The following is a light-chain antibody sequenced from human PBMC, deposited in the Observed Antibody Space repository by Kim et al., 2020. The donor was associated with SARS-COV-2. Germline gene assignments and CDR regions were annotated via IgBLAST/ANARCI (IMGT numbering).Light chain of an antibody. J-gene: IGKJ1*01. CDR2: AAS. Sequence: ASGGDRVTITCRASQDISNYVVWYQQKPGKVPKVLIYAASALHSGVPSRFSGGGFGTDFTLTISSLQPEDVATYYCQKYNAAPWTFGQGTKVDIK. CDR3: QKYNAAPWT. V-gene: IGKV1-27*01. CDR1: QDISNY.